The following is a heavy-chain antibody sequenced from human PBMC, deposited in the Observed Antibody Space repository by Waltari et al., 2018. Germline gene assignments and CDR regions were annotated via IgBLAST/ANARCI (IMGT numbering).Heavy chain of an antibody. CDR2: VSIDGRSQ. Sequence: QVQLVESGGGVVQPGGSLRLSCAASGFTFSICAMHWVRQAPGEGLEWVAFVSIDGRSQYYRDSVKGRFTISRGNSENTVYLQMNSLRPEDTAVYYCARHMLALGDGDSWGQGTVVTVSS. CDR3: ARHMLALGDGDS. D-gene: IGHD1-26*01. V-gene: IGHV3-30*02. CDR1: GFTFSICA. J-gene: IGHJ4*02.